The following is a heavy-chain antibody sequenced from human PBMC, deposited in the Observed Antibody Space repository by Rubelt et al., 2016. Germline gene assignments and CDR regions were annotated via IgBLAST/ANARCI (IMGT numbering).Heavy chain of an antibody. CDR1: GGSISSYY. V-gene: IGHV4-59*01. Sequence: QVQLQESGPGLVKPSETLSLTCTVSGGSISSYYWSWIRQPPGQGLEWIGYIYYSGSTNYNPSLKVRGTLSGDRSKNRFCLGLIVGTAAERAVYYCARGWEYSSSSGLCWYFDLWGRGSLVTVSS. D-gene: IGHD6-6*01. CDR2: IYYSGST. J-gene: IGHJ2*01. CDR3: ARGWEYSSSSGLCWYFDL.